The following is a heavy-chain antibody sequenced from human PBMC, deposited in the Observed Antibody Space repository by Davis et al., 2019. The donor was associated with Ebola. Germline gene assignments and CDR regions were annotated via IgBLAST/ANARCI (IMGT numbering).Heavy chain of an antibody. Sequence: GGSLRLSCAVSGFTFDDYAMHWVRQAPGKGLEWVSGISWNSGSIGYADSVKGRFTISRDNTKKSLYLQMNSLRAEDTALYYCAKDMGETFGAVIGGFDIWGQGTMVTVSS. D-gene: IGHD3-16*01. V-gene: IGHV3-9*01. CDR1: GFTFDDYA. CDR3: AKDMGETFGAVIGGFDI. CDR2: ISWNSGSI. J-gene: IGHJ3*02.